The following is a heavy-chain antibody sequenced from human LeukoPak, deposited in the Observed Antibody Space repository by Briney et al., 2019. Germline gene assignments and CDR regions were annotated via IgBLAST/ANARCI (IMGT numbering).Heavy chain of an antibody. CDR3: ARSQNLYDFWSGLNNMGFDY. CDR1: GYTFTSYD. CDR2: MNPNSGNT. V-gene: IGHV1-8*03. D-gene: IGHD3-3*01. Sequence: GASVKVSCKASGYTFTSYDINWVRQATGQGLEWMGWMNPNSGNTGYAQKFQGRVTITRNTSISTAYMELSSLRSEDTAVYYCARSQNLYDFWSGLNNMGFDYWGQGTLVTVSS. J-gene: IGHJ4*02.